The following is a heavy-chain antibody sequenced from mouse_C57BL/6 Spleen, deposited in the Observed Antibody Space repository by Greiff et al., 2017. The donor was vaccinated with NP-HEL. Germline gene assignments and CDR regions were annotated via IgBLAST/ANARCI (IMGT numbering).Heavy chain of an antibody. CDR3: TRRESGWFAY. J-gene: IGHJ3*01. Sequence: SGAELVRPGASVTLSCKASGYTFTDYEMHWVKQTPVHGLEWIGAIDPETGGTAYNQKFKGKAILTADKSSSTAYMELRSLTSEDSAVYYCTRRESGWFAYWGQGTLVTVSA. V-gene: IGHV1-15*01. CDR2: IDPETGGT. D-gene: IGHD1-3*01. CDR1: GYTFTDYE.